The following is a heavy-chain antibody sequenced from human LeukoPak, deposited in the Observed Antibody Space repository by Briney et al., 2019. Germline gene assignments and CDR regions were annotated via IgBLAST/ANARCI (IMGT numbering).Heavy chain of an antibody. CDR1: GGSFSGYY. J-gene: IGHJ6*02. CDR3: ARLVGATSLLPLDGMDV. V-gene: IGHV4-34*01. CDR2: INHSGST. D-gene: IGHD1-26*01. Sequence: SETLSLTCAVYGGSFSGYYWSWIRQPPGKGLEWIGEINHSGSTNYNPSLKRRVTISVDTSKNQFSLKLSSVTAADTAVYYCARLVGATSLLPLDGMDVWGQGTTVTVSS.